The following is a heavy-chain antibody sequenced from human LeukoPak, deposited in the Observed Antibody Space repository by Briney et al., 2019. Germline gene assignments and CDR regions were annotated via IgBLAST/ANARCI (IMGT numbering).Heavy chain of an antibody. Sequence: ASVKVSCKVSGYSLSELSMHWVRQAPGKGLEWMGGFDPEDGKTINAQKFQGRLTMTEDTSTDTAYMELSSLRSEDTAVYYCARGGRVGATDALDIWGQGTMVTVSS. J-gene: IGHJ3*02. CDR2: FDPEDGKT. D-gene: IGHD1-26*01. CDR3: ARGGRVGATDALDI. V-gene: IGHV1-24*01. CDR1: GYSLSELS.